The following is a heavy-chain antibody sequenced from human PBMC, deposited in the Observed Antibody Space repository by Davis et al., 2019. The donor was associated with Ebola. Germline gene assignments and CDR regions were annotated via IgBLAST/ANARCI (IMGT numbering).Heavy chain of an antibody. CDR3: AKESLDYGDYDRRYYYGMDV. V-gene: IGHV3-30-3*01. J-gene: IGHJ6*02. D-gene: IGHD4-17*01. Sequence: PGGSLRLSCAASGFTFSSYAMHWVRQAPGKGLEWVAVISYDGSNKYYADSVKGRFTISRDNSKNTLYLQMNSLRAEDTAVYYCAKESLDYGDYDRRYYYGMDVWGQGTTVTVSS. CDR1: GFTFSSYA. CDR2: ISYDGSNK.